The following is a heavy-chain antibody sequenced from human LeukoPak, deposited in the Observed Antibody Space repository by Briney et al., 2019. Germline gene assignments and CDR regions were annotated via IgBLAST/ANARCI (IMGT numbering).Heavy chain of an antibody. J-gene: IGHJ5*02. CDR3: AQECVDSSGYYYLPNWFDP. CDR1: GFTFSSYW. Sequence: GGSLRLSCTASGFTFSSYWMSWVRQAPGKGLEWVANIKQDGSAKYYVDSVKDRFTISRDNAKNSLYLQMNSLRAEYTAVYYCAQECVDSSGYYYLPNWFDPWGQGILVTVSS. CDR2: IKQDGSAK. D-gene: IGHD3-22*01. V-gene: IGHV3-7*01.